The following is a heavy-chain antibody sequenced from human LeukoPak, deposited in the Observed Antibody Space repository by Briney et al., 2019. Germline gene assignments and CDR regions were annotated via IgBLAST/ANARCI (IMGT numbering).Heavy chain of an antibody. CDR3: ARALTSGIYYFDY. CDR1: GFTFSSYS. J-gene: IGHJ4*02. CDR2: ISSSNDV. Sequence: PGGSLRLSCAASGFTFSSYSMNWVRQAPGKGLEWVSSISSSNDVFYADSVRGRFTISRDNTQSSLYLQMNSLRAEDTAVYFCARALTSGIYYFDYWGQGTLFTVSS. V-gene: IGHV3-21*01. D-gene: IGHD1-26*01.